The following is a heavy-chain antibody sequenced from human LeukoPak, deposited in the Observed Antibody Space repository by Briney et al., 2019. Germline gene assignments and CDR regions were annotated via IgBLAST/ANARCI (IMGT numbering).Heavy chain of an antibody. V-gene: IGHV3-9*01. D-gene: IGHD6-19*01. J-gene: IGHJ4*02. CDR2: INWNSVSA. CDR3: ARVQRGIAVALDY. Sequence: GGSLRLSCVASGFTFDDYAMHWVRQAPGKGLEWVAGINWNSVSAVYADSLKGRFTISRDNVKNLLYLQMNSLRAEDTAVYYRARVQRGIAVALDYWGQGTLATVSS. CDR1: GFTFDDYA.